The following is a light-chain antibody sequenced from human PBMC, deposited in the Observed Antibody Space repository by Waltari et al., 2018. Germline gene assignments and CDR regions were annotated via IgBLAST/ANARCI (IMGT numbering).Light chain of an antibody. CDR2: GAS. CDR3: QQYGSSPLT. CDR1: QYVSSSY. V-gene: IGKV3-20*01. Sequence: DTVLTQSTGTLSLSHGERATLSCRASQYVSSSYLAWYQQKPGQAPRLLIYGASSRASGIPDRFSGSGSGTDFTLTISRLEPEDFAVYYCQQYGSSPLTFGPGTKVDI. J-gene: IGKJ3*01.